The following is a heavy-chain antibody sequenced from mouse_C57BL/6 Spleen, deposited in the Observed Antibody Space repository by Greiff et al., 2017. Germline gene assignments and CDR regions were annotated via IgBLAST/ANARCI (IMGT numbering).Heavy chain of an antibody. CDR1: GYTFTSYG. CDR2: IYPRSGNT. CDR3: ARGEGYYYGSNVYWYFDV. J-gene: IGHJ1*03. V-gene: IGHV1-81*01. Sequence: VKLQESGAELARPGASVKLSCKASGYTFTSYGISWVKQRTGQGLEWIGEIYPRSGNTYYNEKFKGKATLTADKSSSTAYMELRSLTSEDSAVYFCARGEGYYYGSNVYWYFDVWGTGTTVTVSS. D-gene: IGHD1-1*01.